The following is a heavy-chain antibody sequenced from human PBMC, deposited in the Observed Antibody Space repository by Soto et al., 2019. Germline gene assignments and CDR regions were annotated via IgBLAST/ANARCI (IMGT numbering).Heavy chain of an antibody. CDR1: GGSISSSSYY. CDR3: ASTEHDFWSGYYQGY. J-gene: IGHJ4*02. D-gene: IGHD3-3*01. V-gene: IGHV4-39*01. CDR2: IYYSGST. Sequence: QLQLQESGPGLVKPSETLSLTCTVSGGSISSSSYYWGWIRQPPGKGLEWIGSIYYSGSTYYNPSLKSRVTISVDTSKNQFSLKRSSVTAADTAVYYCASTEHDFWSGYYQGYWGQGTLVTVSS.